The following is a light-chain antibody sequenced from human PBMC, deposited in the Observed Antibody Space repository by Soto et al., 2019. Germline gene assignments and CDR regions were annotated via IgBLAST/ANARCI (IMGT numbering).Light chain of an antibody. V-gene: IGLV2-14*01. CDR2: DVT. CDR1: SSDVGGYNY. J-gene: IGLJ1*01. Sequence: QSALTQPASVSGSPGQSIAISCTGTSSDVGGYNYVSWYQQYPGKAPKLIIFDVTNRPSGVSDRFSGSKSGSTASLTISGLQADDEDDYYCTSFAGSGTYVFGTGTQLTVL. CDR3: TSFAGSGTYV.